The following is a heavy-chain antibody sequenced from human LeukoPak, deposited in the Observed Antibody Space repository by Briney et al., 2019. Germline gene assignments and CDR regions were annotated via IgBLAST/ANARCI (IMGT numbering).Heavy chain of an antibody. CDR3: ARDSGSDYYYYMDV. CDR2: ISAYNGNT. Sequence: GASVKVSCKASGYTFTSYGISWLRQAPGQGLEWMGWISAYNGNTNYAQKLQGRVTMTTDTSTSTAYMELRSLRSDDTAVYYCARDSGSDYYYYMDVWGKGTTVTVSS. CDR1: GYTFTSYG. V-gene: IGHV1-18*01. J-gene: IGHJ6*03. D-gene: IGHD7-27*01.